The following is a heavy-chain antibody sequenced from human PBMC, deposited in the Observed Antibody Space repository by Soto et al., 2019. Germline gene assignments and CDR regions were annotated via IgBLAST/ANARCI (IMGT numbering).Heavy chain of an antibody. J-gene: IGHJ4*02. CDR1: GFSFSSYA. CDR3: ASQEGYRSSIGAFDY. CDR2: ISYDGSNE. D-gene: IGHD5-18*01. Sequence: QVQLVESGGGVVQPGRSLRLSCAASGFSFSSYAMHWVRQAPGKGLEWVAVISYDGSNEYYADSVKGRFTISRDNSKNTLYLQMNRLRAEDTAVYYCASQEGYRSSIGAFDYWGQGTLVTVSS. V-gene: IGHV3-30-3*01.